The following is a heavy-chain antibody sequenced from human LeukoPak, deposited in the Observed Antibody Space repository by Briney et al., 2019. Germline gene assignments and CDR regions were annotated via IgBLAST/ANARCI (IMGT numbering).Heavy chain of an antibody. V-gene: IGHV4-39*07. D-gene: IGHD5-18*01. Sequence: ASETLSLTCTVSGGSISTSSYYWGWVRQPPGKGLEWIGNIFYSGSTYYSPSLKSRVIIMIDTPKNHFSLTLSSVTAADTAVYYCARSDGYGLVGIWGQGTMVTVSS. CDR3: ARSDGYGLVGI. CDR2: IFYSGST. J-gene: IGHJ3*02. CDR1: GGSISTSSYY.